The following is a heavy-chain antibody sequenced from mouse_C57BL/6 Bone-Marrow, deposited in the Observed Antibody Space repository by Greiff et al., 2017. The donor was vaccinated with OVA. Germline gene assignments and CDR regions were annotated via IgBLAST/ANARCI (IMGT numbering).Heavy chain of an antibody. CDR3: AIEDLASSGHAWFAY. J-gene: IGHJ3*01. CDR1: GYTFTSYW. V-gene: IGHV1-64*01. D-gene: IGHD1-1*01. Sequence: QVQLKQPGAELVKPGASVKLSCKASGYTFTSYWMHWVKQRPGQGLEWIGMIHPNSGSTNYNEKFKSKATLTVDKSSSTAYMQLSSLTSEDSAVYDSAIEDLASSGHAWFAYWGQGTLVTVSA. CDR2: IHPNSGST.